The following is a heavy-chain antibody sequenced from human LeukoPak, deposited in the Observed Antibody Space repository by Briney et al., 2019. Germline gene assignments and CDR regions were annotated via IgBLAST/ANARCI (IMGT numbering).Heavy chain of an antibody. CDR1: GYTFTGYY. V-gene: IGHV1-2*02. Sequence: ASVKVSCKASGYTFTGYYMHWVRQAPGQGLEWMGWINPNSGGTNYAQKFQGRVTMTRDTSISTAYMELSSLRAEDTAVYYCAKERGYSSSWYGGFDYWGQGTLVTVSS. J-gene: IGHJ4*02. CDR3: AKERGYSSSWYGGFDY. CDR2: INPNSGGT. D-gene: IGHD6-13*01.